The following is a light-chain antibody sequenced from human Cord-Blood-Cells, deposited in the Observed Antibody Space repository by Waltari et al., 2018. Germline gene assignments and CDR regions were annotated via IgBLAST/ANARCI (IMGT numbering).Light chain of an antibody. J-gene: IGLJ3*02. V-gene: IGLV3-19*01. Sequence: SSELTQDPAVSVALGQTVRITCQGDSLRSYYASWYQQKPGQAPVLVIYGKNNRPSGIPDRFSGSSSVNTASLTIPGAQAEDEADYYCNSRDSSGNHWVFGGGTKLTVL. CDR3: NSRDSSGNHWV. CDR1: SLRSYY. CDR2: GKN.